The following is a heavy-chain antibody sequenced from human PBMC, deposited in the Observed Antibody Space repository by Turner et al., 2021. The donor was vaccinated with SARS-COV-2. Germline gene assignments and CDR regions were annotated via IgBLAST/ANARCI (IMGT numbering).Heavy chain of an antibody. J-gene: IGHJ5*02. D-gene: IGHD6-13*01. CDR3: ARHWEVAAAAYLARFDP. V-gene: IGHV4-39*01. Sequence: QLQLQESGPGLVKPSEALSPTCPVSGGSISSSIYYWGWVRQPPGKGLEWIGSIYYSGRTYYNPSLKSRVTISVDTSKTQVSLKLSSVTAADTAVYYCARHWEVAAAAYLARFDPWGQGTLVTVSS. CDR1: GGSISSSIYY. CDR2: IYYSGRT.